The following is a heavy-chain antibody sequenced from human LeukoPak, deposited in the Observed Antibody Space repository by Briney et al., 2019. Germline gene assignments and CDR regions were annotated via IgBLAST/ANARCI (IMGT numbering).Heavy chain of an antibody. Sequence: SETLSLTCSVSGGSIRSYYWSWIRQPAGKGLEWIGRIYASGSTNYNPSLKSRVTMSVDTSKNQFSLKLSSVTAADTAVYYCASLVYCGGDCYTDYWGQGTLVTVSS. V-gene: IGHV4-4*07. CDR3: ASLVYCGGDCYTDY. CDR2: IYASGST. D-gene: IGHD2-21*02. CDR1: GGSIRSYY. J-gene: IGHJ4*02.